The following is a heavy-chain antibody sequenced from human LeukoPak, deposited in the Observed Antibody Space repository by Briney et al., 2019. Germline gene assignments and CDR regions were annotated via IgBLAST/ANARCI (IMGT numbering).Heavy chain of an antibody. D-gene: IGHD2-2*01. J-gene: IGHJ6*02. Sequence: SETPSLTCAVYGGSFSGYYWSWIRQPPGKGLEWIGEINHSGSTNYNPSLKSRVTISVDTSKNQFSLKLSSVAAADTAVYYCARVGGHIVVVRGPYYYYGMDVWGQGTTVTVSS. CDR2: INHSGST. CDR1: GGSFSGYY. V-gene: IGHV4-34*01. CDR3: ARVGGHIVVVRGPYYYYGMDV.